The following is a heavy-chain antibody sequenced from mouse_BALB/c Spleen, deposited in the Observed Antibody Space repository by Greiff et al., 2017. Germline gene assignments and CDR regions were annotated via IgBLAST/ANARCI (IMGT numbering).Heavy chain of an antibody. CDR1: GFTFSSYG. CDR2: INSNGGST. J-gene: IGHJ1*01. Sequence: EVKVVESGGGLVQPGGSLKLSCAASGFTFSSYGMSWVRQTPDKRLELVATINSNGGSTYYPDSVKGRFTISRDNAKNTLYLQMSSLKSEDTAMYYCAREGGYWYFDVWGAGTTVTVSS. CDR3: AREGGYWYFDV. V-gene: IGHV5-6-3*01.